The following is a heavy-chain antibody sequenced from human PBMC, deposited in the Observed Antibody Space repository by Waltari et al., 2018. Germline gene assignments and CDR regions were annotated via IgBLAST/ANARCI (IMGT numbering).Heavy chain of an antibody. J-gene: IGHJ4*02. Sequence: QVQLQQWGAGLLKPSETLSLTCDVYGGSFSGYYWSWIRQPPGKGLEWIGEINHSGSTNYNPSLKIRVTISLDTSKNQFSLKLSSVTAADTAVYYCASSGIAVAGTPGYLGQGTLVTVSS. CDR2: INHSGST. CDR3: ASSGIAVAGTPGY. D-gene: IGHD6-19*01. CDR1: GGSFSGYY. V-gene: IGHV4-34*01.